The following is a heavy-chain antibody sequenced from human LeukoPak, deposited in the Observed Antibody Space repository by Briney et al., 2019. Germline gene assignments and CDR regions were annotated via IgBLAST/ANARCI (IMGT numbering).Heavy chain of an antibody. CDR1: GFTFSSYA. D-gene: IGHD2-8*01. CDR2: ISGSGGST. J-gene: IGHJ6*03. V-gene: IGHV3-23*01. Sequence: GGSLRLSCAASGFTFSSYAMGWVRQAPGKGLEWVSSISGSGGSTYYADYVKGRFSISRDSSKNILYLQMNSLRAEDTAVYYCAKDRCSNGVGCYYYYMDVWGKGTTVTISS. CDR3: AKDRCSNGVGCYYYYMDV.